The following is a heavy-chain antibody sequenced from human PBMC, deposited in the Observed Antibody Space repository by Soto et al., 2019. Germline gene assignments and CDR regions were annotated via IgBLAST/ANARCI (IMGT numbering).Heavy chain of an antibody. V-gene: IGHV3-30-3*01. J-gene: IGHJ4*02. CDR2: SSYDGSNT. D-gene: IGHD2-21*01. CDR3: ARSRGGDGYNPLDY. Sequence: QVQLVDSGGGVVQPGRSLRLSCAASGFPFSSYAIHWVRQAPGKGLEWVAFSSYDGSNTYYADSVRGRFSVSRDNSNNTLDLQMNSLRAEDTAVYYCARSRGGDGYNPLDYWGQGTLVTVSS. CDR1: GFPFSSYA.